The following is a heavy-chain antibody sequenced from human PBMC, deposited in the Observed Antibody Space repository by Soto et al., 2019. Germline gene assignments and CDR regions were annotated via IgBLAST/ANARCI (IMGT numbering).Heavy chain of an antibody. CDR3: AKEKISTSCCNWFDP. J-gene: IGHJ5*02. CDR2: ISYDGSNK. Sequence: PGWSLRLSCAASGFAFSQFSMNWVRQAPGKGLDWVALISYDGSNKYYADSVKGRFTISRDNSKNTLYLQMNSLRAEDTAVYYCAKEKISTSCCNWFDPWGQGTLVTVSS. D-gene: IGHD2-2*01. V-gene: IGHV3-30*18. CDR1: GFAFSQFS.